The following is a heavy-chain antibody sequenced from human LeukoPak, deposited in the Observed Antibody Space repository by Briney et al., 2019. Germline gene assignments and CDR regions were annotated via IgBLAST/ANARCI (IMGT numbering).Heavy chain of an antibody. J-gene: IGHJ3*02. CDR3: ARARNYYDSSDYYYEGDAFDI. D-gene: IGHD3-22*01. CDR1: GGSISSYH. Sequence: SETLSLTCTVSGGSISSYHWSWIRQPPGKGLECIGYIYYSGSTNYNPSLKSRVTISVDTSKNQFSLKLSSVTTADTAVYYCARARNYYDSSDYYYEGDAFDIWGQGTMVTVSS. CDR2: IYYSGST. V-gene: IGHV4-59*01.